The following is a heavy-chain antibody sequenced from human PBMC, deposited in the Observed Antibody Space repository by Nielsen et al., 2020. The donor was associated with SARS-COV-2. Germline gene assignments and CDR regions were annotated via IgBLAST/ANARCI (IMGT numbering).Heavy chain of an antibody. V-gene: IGHV1-2*06. CDR3: ARAGYSSSWYGSYYYGMDV. Sequence: ASVKVSCKASGYTFTGYYMHWVRQAPGQGLEWMGRINPNSGGTNYAQKFQGRVTMTRDTSISTAYMELSRLRSDDTAVYYCARAGYSSSWYGSYYYGMDVWGQGTTVTVSS. CDR2: INPNSGGT. D-gene: IGHD6-13*01. CDR1: GYTFTGYY. J-gene: IGHJ6*02.